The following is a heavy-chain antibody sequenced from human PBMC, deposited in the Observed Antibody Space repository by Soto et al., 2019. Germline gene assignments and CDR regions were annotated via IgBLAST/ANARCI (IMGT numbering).Heavy chain of an antibody. D-gene: IGHD3-10*02. V-gene: IGHV4-31*03. J-gene: IGHJ4*02. CDR3: ARERRDSWPTMFFDF. CDR2: IYSTGST. CDR1: GGSVXXGXXX. Sequence: QVQLQESGPGLVKPSQTLSLTCSVSGGSVXXGXXXXXXXXXXXXXXLXWIGYIYSTGSTLYNPSLKSRVALSMDTSKNQFSLNLTSVTAADTAVYYCARERRDSWPTMFFDFWGQGSLVTVSS.